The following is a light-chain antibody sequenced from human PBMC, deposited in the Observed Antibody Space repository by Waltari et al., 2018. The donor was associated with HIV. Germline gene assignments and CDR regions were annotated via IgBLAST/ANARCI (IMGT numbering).Light chain of an antibody. CDR2: AAS. CDR3: QQYYRYPQT. V-gene: IGKV1-8*01. J-gene: IGKJ2*01. Sequence: AIRMTQSPSSFSASTGDRVTITCRASQGISFYLAWYQQKPGKAPNLLIYAASTLQSGVPSRFSGSGSGTDFTLTISYLQSEDFATYYCQQYYRYPQTFGQGTKLEIK. CDR1: QGISFY.